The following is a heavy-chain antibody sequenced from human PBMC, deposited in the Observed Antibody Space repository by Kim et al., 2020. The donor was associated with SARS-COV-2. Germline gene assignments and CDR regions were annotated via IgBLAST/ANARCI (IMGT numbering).Heavy chain of an antibody. CDR1: GFTFSSHG. J-gene: IGHJ4*02. V-gene: IGHV3-30*03. Sequence: GGSLRLSCATSGFTFSSHGLHWVRHTPGKGLEWVAVISYDGSNKYYAESVKGRFTISRDNSKNMLYLQMDSLRAEDTAVYYCATTMYYYESSGFNEDYWGQGTLVTVPS. D-gene: IGHD3-22*01. CDR2: ISYDGSNK. CDR3: ATTMYYYESSGFNEDY.